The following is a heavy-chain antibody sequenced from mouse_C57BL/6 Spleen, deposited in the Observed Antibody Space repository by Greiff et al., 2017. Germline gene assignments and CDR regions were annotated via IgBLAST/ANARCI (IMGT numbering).Heavy chain of an antibody. CDR2: LNPNNGGT. J-gene: IGHJ4*01. CDR3: ARRGIYFGIFYAMDY. V-gene: IGHV1-26*01. CDR1: GYTFTDYY. D-gene: IGHD2-1*01. Sequence: EVQLQQSGPELVKPGASVKISCKASGYTFTDYYMNWVKQSHGKSLEWIGDLNPNNGGTSYIQKFKGKATLTVDKSSSTAYMELRSLTSEDSAVYYCARRGIYFGIFYAMDYWGQGTSVTVSS.